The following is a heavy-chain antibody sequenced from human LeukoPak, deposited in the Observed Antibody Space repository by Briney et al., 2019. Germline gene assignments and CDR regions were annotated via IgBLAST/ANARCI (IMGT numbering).Heavy chain of an antibody. CDR3: ARGLLRGYSISSGWFDP. CDR1: GGSFSGYD. J-gene: IGHJ5*02. Sequence: SQTLSLTCAVYGGSFSGYDWNWIRHPPGKGLERNGEMNHSGNTNERPSVKSRVTISVDTSKNHFSLKLNSVTAADTAVYYCARGLLRGYSISSGWFDPWGEGTLVTVS. D-gene: IGHD6-6*01. CDR2: MNHSGNT. V-gene: IGHV4-34*01.